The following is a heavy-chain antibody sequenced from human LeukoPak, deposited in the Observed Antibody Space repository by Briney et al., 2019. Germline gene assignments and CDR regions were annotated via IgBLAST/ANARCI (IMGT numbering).Heavy chain of an antibody. V-gene: IGHV3-30-3*02. Sequence: GGSLRLSCAASGFTFSNYAMQWVRQAPGRGLEWVSIISYDGNNEYYSDSVRGRFTISRDDSEKTLYLQMNSLRPEDTAVYYCAKPSWNPESDWFDPWGQGTLVTVSS. CDR3: AKPSWNPESDWFDP. CDR2: ISYDGNNE. CDR1: GFTFSNYA. J-gene: IGHJ5*02. D-gene: IGHD1-1*01.